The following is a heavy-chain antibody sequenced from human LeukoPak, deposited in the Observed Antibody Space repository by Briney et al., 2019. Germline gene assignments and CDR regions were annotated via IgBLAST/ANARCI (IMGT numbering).Heavy chain of an antibody. CDR1: GFTFSSYA. D-gene: IGHD3-9*01. CDR3: AKSLGLVTYYFDY. Sequence: PGRSLRLSCAASGFTFSSYAMNWVRQAPGKGLEWVSVISGSSGSTYYADSVKGRFTISRDNSKNTLYLQMNSLRAEDTAVYYCAKSLGLVTYYFDYWGQGTLVTVSS. CDR2: ISGSSGST. J-gene: IGHJ4*02. V-gene: IGHV3-23*01.